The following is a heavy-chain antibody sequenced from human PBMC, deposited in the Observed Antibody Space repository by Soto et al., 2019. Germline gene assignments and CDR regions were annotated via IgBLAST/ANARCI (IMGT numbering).Heavy chain of an antibody. V-gene: IGHV3-23*01. CDR3: AKDQWRFLEWLPRPYYYYYMDV. Sequence: GGSLRLSCAASGFTFSSYAMSWVRQAPGKGLEWVSAISGSGGSTYYADSVKGRFTISRDNSKNTLYLQMNSLRAEDTAVYYCAKDQWRFLEWLPRPYYYYYMDVWGKGTTVTVSS. CDR2: ISGSGGST. J-gene: IGHJ6*03. CDR1: GFTFSSYA. D-gene: IGHD3-3*01.